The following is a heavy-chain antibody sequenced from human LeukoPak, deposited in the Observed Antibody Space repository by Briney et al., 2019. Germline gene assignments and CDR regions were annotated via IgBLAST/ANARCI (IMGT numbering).Heavy chain of an antibody. Sequence: PSETLSLTCAVYGGSFSGYYWSWIRQPPGKGLEWVGEINHSGSTNYNPSLKSRVTISVDTSKNQFSLKLSSVTAADTAVYYCARDGIQLWLSLMRTWFDPWGQGTLVTVSS. J-gene: IGHJ5*02. V-gene: IGHV4-34*01. CDR2: INHSGST. CDR3: ARDGIQLWLSLMRTWFDP. D-gene: IGHD5-18*01. CDR1: GGSFSGYY.